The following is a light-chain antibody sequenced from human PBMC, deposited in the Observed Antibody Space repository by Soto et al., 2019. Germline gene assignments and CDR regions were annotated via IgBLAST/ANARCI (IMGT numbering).Light chain of an antibody. J-gene: IGKJ1*01. Sequence: EIVMTQSPATLSVSPGERATLSCRASQSVSTNLAWYKQKPGQARRLLIYGASTRATGIQDRFSGSGSGTEFPLTISSRQSDAFEVYYCQQYNNWPPTFGQGTKVEIK. V-gene: IGKV3-15*01. CDR3: QQYNNWPPT. CDR2: GAS. CDR1: QSVSTN.